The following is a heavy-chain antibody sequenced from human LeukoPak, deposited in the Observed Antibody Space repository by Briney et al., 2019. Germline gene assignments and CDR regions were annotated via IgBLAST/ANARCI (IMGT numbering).Heavy chain of an antibody. CDR1: GFTFGSYG. CDR3: AKDWATVTPYNYFDY. J-gene: IGHJ4*02. D-gene: IGHD4-17*01. Sequence: PGRSLRLSCAASGFTFGSYGMHWVRQAPGKGLEWVAVISYDGSNKYYADSVKGRFTISRDNSKNTLYLQMNSLRAEDTAVYYCAKDWATVTPYNYFDYWGQGTLVTVSS. V-gene: IGHV3-30*18. CDR2: ISYDGSNK.